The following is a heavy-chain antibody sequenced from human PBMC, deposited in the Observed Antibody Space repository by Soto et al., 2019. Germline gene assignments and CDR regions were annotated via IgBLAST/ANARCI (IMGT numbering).Heavy chain of an antibody. CDR2: IYWSDDK. J-gene: IGHJ5*02. CDR3: AHSLVCSGGSCCQLVFDP. CDR1: GFSLSTSGVG. D-gene: IGHD2-15*01. V-gene: IGHV2-5*01. Sequence: GSGPTLVNPTQTLTLTCTFSGFSLSTSGVGVGWIRQPPGKALEWLALIYWSDDKRYSPSLKSRLTITKDTSKNQVVLTMTNMDPVDTATYYCAHSLVCSGGSCCQLVFDPWGQGTLVTVSS.